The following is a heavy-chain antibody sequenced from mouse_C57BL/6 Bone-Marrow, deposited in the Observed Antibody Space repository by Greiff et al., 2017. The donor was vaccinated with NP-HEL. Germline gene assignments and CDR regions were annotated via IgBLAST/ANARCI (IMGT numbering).Heavy chain of an antibody. CDR2: IWSGGST. CDR1: GFSLTSYG. J-gene: IGHJ1*03. Sequence: VQLVESGPGLVQPSQCLSITCTVSGFSLTSYGVHWVRQSPGKGLEWLGVIWSGGSTDYYAAFISRLSISKDNSKSQVFFKMNSLQADDTAIDYCARPYAYFDVWGTGTTVTVSS. V-gene: IGHV2-2*01. CDR3: ARPYAYFDV.